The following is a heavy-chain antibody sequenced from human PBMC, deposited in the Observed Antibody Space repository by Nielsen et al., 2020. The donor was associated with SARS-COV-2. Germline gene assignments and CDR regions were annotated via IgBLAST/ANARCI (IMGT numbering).Heavy chain of an antibody. D-gene: IGHD4-17*01. CDR2: ISYDGSNK. CDR3: ARYGIFDY. J-gene: IGHJ4*02. V-gene: IGHV3-33*05. Sequence: WIRQPPGKGLEWVAVISYDGSNKYYADSVKGRFTISRDNSKNTLYLQMNSLRDEDTAVYYCARYGIFDYWGQGTLVTVSS.